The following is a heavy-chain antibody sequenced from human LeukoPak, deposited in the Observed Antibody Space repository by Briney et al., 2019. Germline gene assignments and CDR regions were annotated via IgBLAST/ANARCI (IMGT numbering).Heavy chain of an antibody. Sequence: SETLSLTCTVSGGSISSYYWSWIRQPPGKGLEWIGYIYYSGSTNYNPSLKSRVTISVETPKNQFSLKLSSWTAADTAVYYCARAYCSSTSCDWGGLRPNWFDPWGQGTLVTVSS. V-gene: IGHV4-59*08. D-gene: IGHD2-2*01. CDR3: ARAYCSSTSCDWGGLRPNWFDP. J-gene: IGHJ5*02. CDR2: IYYSGST. CDR1: GGSISSYY.